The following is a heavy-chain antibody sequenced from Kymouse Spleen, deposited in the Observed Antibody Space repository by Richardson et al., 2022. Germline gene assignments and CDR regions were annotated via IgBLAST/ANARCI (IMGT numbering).Heavy chain of an antibody. CDR3: ARDPYDILTGYSYYGMDV. Sequence: QVQLQESGPGLVKPSETLSLTCTVSGGSVSSGSYYWSWIRQPPGKGLEWIGYIYYSGSTNYNPSLKSRVTISVDTSKNQFSLKLSSVTAADTAVYYCARDPYDILTGYSYYGMDVWGQGTTVTVSS. CDR1: GGSVSSGSYY. J-gene: IGHJ6*02. D-gene: IGHD3-9*01. V-gene: IGHV4-61*01. CDR2: IYYSGST.